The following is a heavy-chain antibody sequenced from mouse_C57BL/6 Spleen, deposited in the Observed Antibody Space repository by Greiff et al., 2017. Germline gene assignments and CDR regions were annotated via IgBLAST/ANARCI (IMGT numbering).Heavy chain of an antibody. CDR3: TGYGSSYGAMDY. J-gene: IGHJ4*01. CDR1: GYTFTDYE. V-gene: IGHV1-15*01. CDR2: IDPETGGT. D-gene: IGHD1-1*01. Sequence: QVQLQQSGAELVRPGASVTLSCKASGYTFTDYEMHWVKQTPVHGLEWIGAIDPETGGTAYNQKFKGKAILTADKSSSTAYMELRSLTSEDSAVYYCTGYGSSYGAMDYWGQGTSVTVSS.